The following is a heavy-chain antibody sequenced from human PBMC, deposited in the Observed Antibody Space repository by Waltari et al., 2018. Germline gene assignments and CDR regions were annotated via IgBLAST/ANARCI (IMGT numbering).Heavy chain of an antibody. CDR3: ARLAGSPNRSHGSEDF. D-gene: IGHD2-15*01. V-gene: IGHV1-46*01. CDR2: INPNIGSP. Sequence: QVQLVQSGAEVKKPGASVKISCKASGYIFTSYYVHWVGQAPGQGLEWMGIINPNIGSPSYTHKFQGIVTMTRDTSTDTFYMELSSLKSEDAAVYYCARLAGSPNRSHGSEDFWGQGTTVTVSS. J-gene: IGHJ6*02. CDR1: GYIFTSYY.